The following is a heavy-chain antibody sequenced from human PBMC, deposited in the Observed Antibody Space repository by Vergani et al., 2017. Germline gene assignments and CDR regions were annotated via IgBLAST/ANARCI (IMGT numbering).Heavy chain of an antibody. Sequence: QVQLVQSGAEVKKPGASVKVSCKASGYTFTSYGISWVRQAPGQGLEWMGWISAYNGNTNYAQKLQGRVTMTTDTSTSTAYMELRSLRSDDTAVYYCARDAYDFWSGYFTDPTYYYYYGMDVWGQGP. V-gene: IGHV1-18*01. CDR1: GYTFTSYG. D-gene: IGHD3-3*01. CDR2: ISAYNGNT. J-gene: IGHJ6*02. CDR3: ARDAYDFWSGYFTDPTYYYYYGMDV.